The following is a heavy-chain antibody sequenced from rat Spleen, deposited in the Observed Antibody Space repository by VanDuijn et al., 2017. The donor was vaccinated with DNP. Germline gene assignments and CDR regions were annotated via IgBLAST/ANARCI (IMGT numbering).Heavy chain of an antibody. J-gene: IGHJ4*01. CDR1: GFTFSNYG. CDR3: AKDGGYNDAMDA. V-gene: IGHV5-34*01. Sequence: EVQLVESGGGLVQPGRSLKLSCLASGFTFSNYGMNWIRQAPGKGLEWVASISSSSSYIYYADTVKGRFTISRENAKNTLYLQMTSLRSEDTATYYCAKDGGYNDAMDAWGQGTSVTVSS. CDR2: ISSSSSYI. D-gene: IGHD1-4*01.